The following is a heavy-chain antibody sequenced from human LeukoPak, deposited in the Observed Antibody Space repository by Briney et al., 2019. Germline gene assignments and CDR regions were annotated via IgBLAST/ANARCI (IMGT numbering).Heavy chain of an antibody. Sequence: AETLSLTCAVYGGSFSDYFWGWIRQPPGKGLEWVGEINHSGRTNYNPSLKRRVTISVDKSKKQFSLNLRCVTAAATAVYYCARDVVVPAAIHYGMDVWGQGTTVTVSS. J-gene: IGHJ6*02. CDR1: GGSFSDYF. CDR2: INHSGRT. V-gene: IGHV4-34*01. CDR3: ARDVVVPAAIHYGMDV. D-gene: IGHD2-2*01.